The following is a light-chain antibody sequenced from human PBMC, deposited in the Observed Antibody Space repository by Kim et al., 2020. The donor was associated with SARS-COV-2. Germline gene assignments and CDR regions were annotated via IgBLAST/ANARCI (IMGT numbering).Light chain of an antibody. Sequence: QSIPISCTGTDSDVGDYTYVSWYQQHPGKAPKLMIYDVSQRPSGVANRFSGSKSGNTASLAISGLQAEDEAAYYCSSYTSSSTWVFGGGTKVTVL. V-gene: IGLV2-14*03. CDR1: DSDVGDYTY. CDR2: DVS. CDR3: SSYTSSSTWV. J-gene: IGLJ3*02.